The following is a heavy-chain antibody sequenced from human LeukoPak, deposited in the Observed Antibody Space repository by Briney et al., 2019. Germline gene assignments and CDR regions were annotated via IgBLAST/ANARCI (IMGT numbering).Heavy chain of an antibody. CDR2: ISSSGSTI. J-gene: IGHJ4*02. D-gene: IGHD3-22*01. Sequence: GGSLRLSCAASGFTFSDYYMSWIRQAPGKGLEWVSYISSSGSTIYYADSVKGRFTISRDNAKNSLYLQMNSLRAEDTAVYYCAAEEDYYDRSGYYHYWGQGTLVTVSS. CDR1: GFTFSDYY. V-gene: IGHV3-11*01. CDR3: AAEEDYYDRSGYYHY.